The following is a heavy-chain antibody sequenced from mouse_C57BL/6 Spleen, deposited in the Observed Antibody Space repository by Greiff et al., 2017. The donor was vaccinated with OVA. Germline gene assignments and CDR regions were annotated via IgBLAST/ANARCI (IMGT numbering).Heavy chain of an antibody. V-gene: IGHV1-85*01. CDR2: IYPRDGST. CDR3: ARYYGSSYVWFAY. CDR1: GYTFTSYD. Sequence: VQLQQSGPELVKPGASVKLSCKASGYTFTSYDINWVKQRPGQGLEWIGWIYPRDGSTKYNEKFKGKATLTVDTSSSTAYMELHSLTSEDSAVYFCARYYGSSYVWFAYWGQGTLVTVSA. D-gene: IGHD1-1*01. J-gene: IGHJ3*01.